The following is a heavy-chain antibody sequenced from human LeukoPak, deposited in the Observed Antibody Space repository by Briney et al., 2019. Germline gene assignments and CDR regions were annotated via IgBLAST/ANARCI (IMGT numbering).Heavy chain of an antibody. CDR1: GYTFTNYT. D-gene: IGHD3-22*01. V-gene: IGHV7-4-1*02. Sequence: ASVKVSCKASGYTFTNYTISWVRLAPGQGLEWMGWIDTNTGNPTYAQGFAGRFVFSLDTSVTTTYLQISSLKAEDTAVYFCTRGRDTTGYFVYWGRGTLVTVSS. CDR3: TRGRDTTGYFVY. J-gene: IGHJ4*02. CDR2: IDTNTGNP.